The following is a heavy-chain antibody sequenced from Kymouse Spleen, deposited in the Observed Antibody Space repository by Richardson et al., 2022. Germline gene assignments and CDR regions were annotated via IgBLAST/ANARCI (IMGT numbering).Heavy chain of an antibody. Sequence: EVQLVESGGGLVQPGGSLRLSCAASGFTFSSYDMHWVRQATGKGLEWVSAIGTAGDTYYPGSVKGRFTISRENAKNSLYLQMNSLRAGDTAVYYCARDKGYDILTGSPYGMDVWGQGTTVTVSS. D-gene: IGHD3-9*01. CDR3: ARDKGYDILTGSPYGMDV. CDR2: IGTAGDT. J-gene: IGHJ6*02. V-gene: IGHV3-13*01. CDR1: GFTFSSYD.